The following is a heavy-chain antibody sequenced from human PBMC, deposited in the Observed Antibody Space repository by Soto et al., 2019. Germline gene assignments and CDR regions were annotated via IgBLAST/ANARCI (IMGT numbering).Heavy chain of an antibody. J-gene: IGHJ6*02. D-gene: IGHD3-10*01. Sequence: SETLSLTCTVSGGSISSYYWSWIRQPPGKGLEWIGYIYYSGSTNYNPPLKSRVTISVDTSKNQFSLKLSSVTAADTAVYYCARDRSSGYYGSGSYYPIRYYYYGMDVWGQGTTVTVPS. CDR2: IYYSGST. CDR1: GGSISSYY. V-gene: IGHV4-59*01. CDR3: ARDRSSGYYGSGSYYPIRYYYYGMDV.